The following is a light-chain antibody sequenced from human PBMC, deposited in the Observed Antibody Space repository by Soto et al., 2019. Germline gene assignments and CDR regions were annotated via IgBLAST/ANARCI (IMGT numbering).Light chain of an antibody. Sequence: QSALTQPASGSGSPGQSITISCTGTSSDVGAYNYDSWYQQHHPGEAPKLIIYDVSHRPSGVSNRFSGSKSGNTASLTISGLQTEDEADYYCSSYTSATTYVFGTGTKLTVL. CDR2: DVS. CDR1: SSDVGAYNY. J-gene: IGLJ1*01. V-gene: IGLV2-14*03. CDR3: SSYTSATTYV.